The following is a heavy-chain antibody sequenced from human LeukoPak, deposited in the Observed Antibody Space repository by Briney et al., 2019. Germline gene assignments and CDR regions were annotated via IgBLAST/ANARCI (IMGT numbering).Heavy chain of an antibody. CDR3: AGLGGYCTDAVCYSTFDI. CDR1: GGSISDYY. V-gene: IGHV4-4*07. CDR2: IYTTGST. Sequence: SETLSLTRTVSGGSISDYYWSWIRQPAGQGLEWIGRIYTTGSTNYNPSLKSRVTMSVDTSKNQFSLKLSSVTAADTAVYYCAGLGGYCTDAVCYSTFDIWGQGTMVTVSS. D-gene: IGHD2-8*01. J-gene: IGHJ3*02.